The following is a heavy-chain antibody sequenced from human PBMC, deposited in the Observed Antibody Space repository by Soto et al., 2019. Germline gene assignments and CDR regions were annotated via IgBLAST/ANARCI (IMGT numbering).Heavy chain of an antibody. CDR2: ISYDGSNK. CDR3: ASVGYGYDSSIV. J-gene: IGHJ4*02. Sequence: XGSLGLSFAASGITLSSYGVHGVRQAPGKGLEWVASISYDGSNKYYVDSVKGRFTIPRDNSKNTLWLQMNSLRAEDTAVYYCASVGYGYDSSIVWGQGTQVTVSS. D-gene: IGHD3-22*01. V-gene: IGHV3-30-3*01. CDR1: GITLSSYG.